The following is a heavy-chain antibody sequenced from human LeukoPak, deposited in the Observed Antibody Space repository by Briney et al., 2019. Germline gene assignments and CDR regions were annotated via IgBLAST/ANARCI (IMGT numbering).Heavy chain of an antibody. Sequence: GGSLRLSCAASGFTVSSNYMSWVRQAPGKGLEWVSAIYSDGSTYYADTVKRRFTIPRDNTKDTLYLQINTLRAEATAVYYCARLNSGSYYAWGQGTLVTVSS. J-gene: IGHJ5*02. CDR1: GFTVSSNY. CDR3: ARLNSGSYYA. V-gene: IGHV3-66*04. D-gene: IGHD1-26*01. CDR2: IYSDGST.